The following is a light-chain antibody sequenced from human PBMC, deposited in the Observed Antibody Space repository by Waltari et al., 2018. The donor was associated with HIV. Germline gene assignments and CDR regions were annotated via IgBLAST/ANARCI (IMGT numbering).Light chain of an antibody. CDR2: YDF. CDR3: QVWDSTTDHVI. J-gene: IGLJ2*01. V-gene: IGLV3-21*04. CDR1: NIGSKK. Sequence: SYVESQPPSESVAPGQTAVITCGGNNIGSKKVQGDQQKPGQAPVLVIYYDFARPSGIPERLSGSSSGNTATLTIRRVEAGDEADYYCQVWDSTTDHVIFGGGTKLTVL.